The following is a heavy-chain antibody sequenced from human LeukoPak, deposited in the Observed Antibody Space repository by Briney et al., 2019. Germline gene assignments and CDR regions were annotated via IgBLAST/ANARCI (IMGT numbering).Heavy chain of an antibody. Sequence: PSETLSLTCTVSGGSIGSGDYYWSWIRQPPGKGLEWIGYIYYSGSTYYNPSLKSRVTISVDTSKNQFSLKLSSVTAADTAVYYCARLYYDILTGYYRVVYYFDYWGQGTLVTVSS. CDR3: ARLYYDILTGYYRVVYYFDY. CDR1: GGSIGSGDYY. V-gene: IGHV4-30-4*01. J-gene: IGHJ4*02. CDR2: IYYSGST. D-gene: IGHD3-9*01.